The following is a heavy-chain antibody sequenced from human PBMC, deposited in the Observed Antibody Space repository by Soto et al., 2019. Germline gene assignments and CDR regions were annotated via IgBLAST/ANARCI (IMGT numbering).Heavy chain of an antibody. CDR1: GYTFTSYA. Sequence: QVQLVQSGAEVKKPGASVKVSCKASGYTFTSYAMHWVRQAPGQRLEWMGWINAGNGNTKYSQNFQGRVTITRDTSASTAYMALSSLRSEDTAVYSCARGGSLYWYFDLWGRGTLVTVSS. V-gene: IGHV1-3*01. D-gene: IGHD1-26*01. J-gene: IGHJ2*01. CDR3: ARGGSLYWYFDL. CDR2: INAGNGNT.